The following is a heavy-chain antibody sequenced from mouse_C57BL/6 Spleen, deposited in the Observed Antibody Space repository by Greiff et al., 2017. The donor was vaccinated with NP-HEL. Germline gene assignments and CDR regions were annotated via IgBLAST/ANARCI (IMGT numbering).Heavy chain of an antibody. V-gene: IGHV8-12*01. CDR1: GFSLSTSGMG. CDR2: IYWDDDK. Sequence: QVTLKESGPGILQSSQTLSLTCSFSGFSLSTSGMGVSWIRQPSGKGLEWLAHIYWDDDKRYNPSLKSRLTISKDTSRSQVFLKITSVDTADTATYYCARRAENDYDWFAYWGQGTLVTVSA. CDR3: ARRAENDYDWFAY. J-gene: IGHJ3*01. D-gene: IGHD2-4*01.